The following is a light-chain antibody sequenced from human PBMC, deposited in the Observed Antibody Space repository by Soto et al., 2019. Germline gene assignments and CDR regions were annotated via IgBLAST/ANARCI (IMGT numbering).Light chain of an antibody. J-gene: IGLJ3*02. CDR1: SSNIGSSY. Sequence: QSVLTQPPSVSAAPGQKVTLSCSGSSSNIGSSYVAWYQQLPGTAPKLVIYENDKRPSGIPDRFSGSKSGTSATLGITGLQTGDEAGYYCGTWDSSLSAGVFGGGTKLPVL. V-gene: IGLV1-51*02. CDR2: END. CDR3: GTWDSSLSAGV.